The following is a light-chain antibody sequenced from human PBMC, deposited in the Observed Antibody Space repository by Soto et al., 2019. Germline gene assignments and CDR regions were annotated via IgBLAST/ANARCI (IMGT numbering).Light chain of an antibody. Sequence: EIVMTQSPATLSVSPGERATLSCRASQSVSSNLAWYQQKPGQAPRLLIYGASSRATGIPARFSGSGSGTEFTLTISSLQSEDFGVYYCQQYNNWPPWTFRQGTKVEIK. CDR1: QSVSSN. V-gene: IGKV3-15*01. J-gene: IGKJ1*01. CDR2: GAS. CDR3: QQYNNWPPWT.